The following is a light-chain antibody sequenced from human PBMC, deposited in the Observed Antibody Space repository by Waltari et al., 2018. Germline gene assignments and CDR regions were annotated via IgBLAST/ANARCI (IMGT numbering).Light chain of an antibody. CDR1: QSVSIN. CDR2: GAS. J-gene: IGKJ1*01. CDR3: QQFNDWPRT. V-gene: IGKV3-15*01. Sequence: EVVMTQSPATLSVSPGERATLSCRASQSVSINLDWSQQKPGQAPRLLIYGASTRATGVPARFSGSGSGTEFTLTISSLQSEDFAVYYCQQFNDWPRTFGHGTKVEIK.